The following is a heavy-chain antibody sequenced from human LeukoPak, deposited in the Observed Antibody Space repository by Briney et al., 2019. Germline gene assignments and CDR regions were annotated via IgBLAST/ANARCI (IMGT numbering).Heavy chain of an antibody. CDR2: ISYDGSNK. CDR1: GFTFSSYG. V-gene: IGHV3-30*18. J-gene: IGHJ6*03. Sequence: GGSLRLSCAASGFTFSSYGMHWVRQAPGKGLEWVAVISYDGSNKYYADSVKGRFTISRDNSKNTLYLQMNSLRAEDTAVYYCAKTTAAAAGSGRYYYYMDVWGKGTTVTVSS. D-gene: IGHD6-13*01. CDR3: AKTTAAAAGSGRYYYYMDV.